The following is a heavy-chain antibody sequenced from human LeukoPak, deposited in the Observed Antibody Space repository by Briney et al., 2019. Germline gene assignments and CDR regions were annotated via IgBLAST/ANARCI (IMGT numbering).Heavy chain of an antibody. CDR2: IYHSGST. CDR1: GGSISSSNW. Sequence: SGTLSLTCAVSGGSISSSNWWSWVRQPPGKGLEWIGEIYHSGSTNYNPSLKSRVTISVDKSKNHFSLKLSSVTAADTAVYYCARLGDSSGYYAFDYWGQGTLVTVSS. V-gene: IGHV4-4*02. CDR3: ARLGDSSGYYAFDY. J-gene: IGHJ4*02. D-gene: IGHD3-22*01.